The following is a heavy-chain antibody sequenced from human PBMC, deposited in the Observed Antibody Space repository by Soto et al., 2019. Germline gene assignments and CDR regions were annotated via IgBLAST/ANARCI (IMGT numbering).Heavy chain of an antibody. J-gene: IGHJ4*02. Sequence: PGGSLRLSCAASGFTFSSYGMHWVRQAPGKGLEWVAVIWYDGSNKYYADSVKGRFTISRDNSKNTLYLQMNSLRAEDTAVYYCTRDPSGYYDSSGYTDYWGQGTLVTVSS. CDR1: GFTFSSYG. CDR2: IWYDGSNK. CDR3: TRDPSGYYDSSGYTDY. D-gene: IGHD3-22*01. V-gene: IGHV3-33*01.